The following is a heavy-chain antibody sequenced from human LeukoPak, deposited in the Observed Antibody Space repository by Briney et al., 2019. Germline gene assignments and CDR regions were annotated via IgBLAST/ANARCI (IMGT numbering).Heavy chain of an antibody. J-gene: IGHJ6*03. V-gene: IGHV4-59*01. Sequence: PSETLSLTCTVSGGSISSYYWSWIRQPPGKGLEWIGYIYYSWSTNYNPSLKSRVTISVDTSKNQFSLKLSSVTAADTAVYYCARGAARYYYYYMDVWGKGTTLSVSS. CDR3: ARGAARYYYYYMDV. CDR1: GGSISSYY. CDR2: IYYSWST.